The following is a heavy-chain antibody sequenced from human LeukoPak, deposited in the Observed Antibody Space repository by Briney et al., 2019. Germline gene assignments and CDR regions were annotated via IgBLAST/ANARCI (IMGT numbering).Heavy chain of an antibody. Sequence: GGSLRLSCAASGFTVSSNYMSWVRQAPGKGLEWVSVIYSGGSTYYADSVKGRFTISRDNSKNTLYLQMNSLRAEDTAVYYCARDLRVTGTVVDYYYGMDVWGQGTTVTVSS. CDR3: ARDLRVTGTVVDYYYGMDV. J-gene: IGHJ6*02. D-gene: IGHD1-7*01. CDR2: IYSGGST. CDR1: GFTVSSNY. V-gene: IGHV3-53*01.